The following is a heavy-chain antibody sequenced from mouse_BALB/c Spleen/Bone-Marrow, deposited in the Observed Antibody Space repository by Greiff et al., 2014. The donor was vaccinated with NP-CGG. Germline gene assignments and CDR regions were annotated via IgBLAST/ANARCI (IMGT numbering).Heavy chain of an antibody. D-gene: IGHD2-10*02. CDR1: GYIFTSYW. V-gene: IGHV1S132*01. J-gene: IGHJ4*01. CDR2: IYPGTGTT. Sequence: VQLQQSGAELARPGASVKPSCAPSGYIFTSYWIHWVKQRSGQGLEWIARIYPGTGTTFYNEKFKGKATLTADQSSSTAYLQLSSLKSEDSAVYFCAREYGNYNYALDYWGQGTSVTVSS. CDR3: AREYGNYNYALDY.